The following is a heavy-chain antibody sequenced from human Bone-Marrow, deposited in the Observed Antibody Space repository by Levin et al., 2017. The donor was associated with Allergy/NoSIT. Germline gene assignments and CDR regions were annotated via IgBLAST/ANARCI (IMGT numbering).Heavy chain of an antibody. D-gene: IGHD5-24*01. CDR1: GYTFTSYY. V-gene: IGHV1-46*01. J-gene: IGHJ2*01. CDR2: INPSGGST. Sequence: ASVKVSCKASGYTFTSYYMHWVRQAPGQGLEWMGIINPSGGSTSYAQKFQGRVTMTRDTSTSTVYMELSSLRSEDTAVYYCARDRGMATMLTRSWYFDLWGRGTLVTVSS. CDR3: ARDRGMATMLTRSWYFDL.